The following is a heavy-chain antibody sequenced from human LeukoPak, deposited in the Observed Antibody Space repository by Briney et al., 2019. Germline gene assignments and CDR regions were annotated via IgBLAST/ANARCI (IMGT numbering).Heavy chain of an antibody. CDR2: ISGSGGST. D-gene: IGHD3-3*01. J-gene: IGHJ4*02. V-gene: IGHV3-23*01. CDR3: AKDLSGYYDFWSGYSR. Sequence: PGGSLRLSCAASGFTFSSYAMSWVRQAPGKGLEWVSAISGSGGSTYYADSVKGRFTISRDNSKNTLYLQMNSLRAEDTAVYYCAKDLSGYYDFWSGYSRWGQGTLVTVSS. CDR1: GFTFSSYA.